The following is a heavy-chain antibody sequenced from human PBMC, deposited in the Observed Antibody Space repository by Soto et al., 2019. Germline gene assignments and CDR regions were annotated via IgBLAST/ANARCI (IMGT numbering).Heavy chain of an antibody. CDR3: ASVVVAATRGEFGSRGDY. D-gene: IGHD2-15*01. V-gene: IGHV4-34*01. Sequence: QVQLQQWGAGLLKPSETLSLTCAVYGGSFSGYYWSWIRQPPGKGLEWIGEINHSGSTNYNPSLKSRVTISVDTSKNQFSLKLSSVTAADTAVYYCASVVVAATRGEFGSRGDYWGQGTLVTVSS. CDR2: INHSGST. CDR1: GGSFSGYY. J-gene: IGHJ4*02.